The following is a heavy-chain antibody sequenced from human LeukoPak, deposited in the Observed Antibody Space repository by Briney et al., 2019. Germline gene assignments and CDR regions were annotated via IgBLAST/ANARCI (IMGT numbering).Heavy chain of an antibody. J-gene: IGHJ4*02. CDR3: ARDIVGVGATSGTFDY. Sequence: ASVKVSCKASGYTFTTYYMHWVRQAPGQGLEWVAWISAYNGNTNYAQKLQGRVTMTTDTSTSTAYMELRSLRSDDTAVYYCARDIVGVGATSGTFDYWGQGTLATVSS. D-gene: IGHD1-26*01. CDR2: ISAYNGNT. V-gene: IGHV1-18*04. CDR1: GYTFTTYY.